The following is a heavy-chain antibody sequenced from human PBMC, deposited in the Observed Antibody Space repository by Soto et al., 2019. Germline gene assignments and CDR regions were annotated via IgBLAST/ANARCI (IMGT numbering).Heavy chain of an antibody. J-gene: IGHJ6*02. Sequence: QVQLVESGGGVVQPGRSLRLSCAASGFTFSSYAMHWVRQAPGKGLERVAVISYDGSNKYYADSVKGRFTISRDNSKNRRYLQMNSLRAEDTAVYYLARGEGRVAVAAYPDSYYGMDVWGQGTTVTVSS. D-gene: IGHD6-19*01. CDR3: ARGEGRVAVAAYPDSYYGMDV. CDR2: ISYDGSNK. V-gene: IGHV3-30-3*01. CDR1: GFTFSSYA.